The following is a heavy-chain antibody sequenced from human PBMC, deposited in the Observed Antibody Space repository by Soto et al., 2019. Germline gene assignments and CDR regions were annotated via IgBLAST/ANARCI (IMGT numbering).Heavy chain of an antibody. CDR2: IWYDGSNI. CDR1: GFTFSRYG. CDR3: ARDREQWLVGYYFDY. Sequence: PGGSLRLSCAASGFTFSRYGMHWVRQSPGRGLEWVAVIWYDGSNIYYADSVKGRFTISRDNSKDTLDLQMNSLRAEDAAVYYCARDREQWLVGYYFDYWAREPWSPSPQ. V-gene: IGHV3-33*01. D-gene: IGHD6-19*01. J-gene: IGHJ4*02.